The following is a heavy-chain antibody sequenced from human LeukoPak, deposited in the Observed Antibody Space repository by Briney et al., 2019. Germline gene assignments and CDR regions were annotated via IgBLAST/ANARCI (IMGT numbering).Heavy chain of an antibody. Sequence: GGSLRLSCAASGFTFDDYTMHWVRQAPGKGLEWVFLISWDGGSTYYADSVKGRFTISRDNSKNSLYLQMNSLRTEDTALYYCAKLPDNIAVAGLNYWGQGTLVTVSS. D-gene: IGHD6-19*01. J-gene: IGHJ4*02. CDR2: ISWDGGST. CDR1: GFTFDDYT. CDR3: AKLPDNIAVAGLNY. V-gene: IGHV3-43*01.